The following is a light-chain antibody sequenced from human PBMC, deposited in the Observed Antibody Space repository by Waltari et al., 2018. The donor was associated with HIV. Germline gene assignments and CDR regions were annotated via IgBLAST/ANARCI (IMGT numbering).Light chain of an antibody. CDR3: CSYAGTYTYVL. CDR2: EVI. V-gene: IGLV2-11*01. Sequence: QSALTQPRSVSGSPGQSVTISCTGTSSDVGGYDSVSWYLQHPGKVPKLIIYEVIKRLSWVPDRVSGSKSGNTASLTISGLQTGDEADYFCCSYAGTYTYVLCGGGTKLTVL. J-gene: IGLJ3*02. CDR1: SSDVGGYDS.